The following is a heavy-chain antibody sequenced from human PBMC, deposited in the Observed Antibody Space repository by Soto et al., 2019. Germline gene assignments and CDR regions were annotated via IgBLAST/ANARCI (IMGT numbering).Heavy chain of an antibody. CDR1: GGAFSGYY. CDR2: INHSGST. CDR3: ARGKLSDYVWGSYRYHFDY. Sequence: SETLSRTCAVYGGAFSGYYWSWIRQPPGKGREWMGEINHSGSTNYNPPLKSRVTISVDTSKNQFSLKLCSVTAADTAVYYCARGKLSDYVWGSYRYHFDYWGQGTVVTVSS. V-gene: IGHV4-34*01. J-gene: IGHJ4*02. D-gene: IGHD3-16*02.